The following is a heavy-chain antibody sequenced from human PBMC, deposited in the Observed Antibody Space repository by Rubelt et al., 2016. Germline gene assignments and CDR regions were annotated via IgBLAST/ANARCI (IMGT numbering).Heavy chain of an antibody. V-gene: IGHV5-10-1*01. Sequence: EVQLVQSGAGVKKPGESLRISCRGSGYTFTTSWIAWVRQMPGKGLEWMGRIDPSDSYVNYSPSFEGHVTISADKSIDTVYWQWSGLKASDTAMYYCARGGQTLTPFDSWGQGTLVTVSS. D-gene: IGHD1-14*01. CDR2: IDPSDSYV. J-gene: IGHJ4*02. CDR3: ARGGQTLTPFDS. CDR1: GYTFTTSW.